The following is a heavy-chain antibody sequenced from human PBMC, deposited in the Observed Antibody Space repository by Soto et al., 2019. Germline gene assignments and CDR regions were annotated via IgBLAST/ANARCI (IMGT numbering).Heavy chain of an antibody. V-gene: IGHV3-7*01. J-gene: IGHJ6*03. CDR1: GFTFSSYW. CDR2: IKQDGSEK. Sequence: GGSLRLSCAASGFTFSSYWMSWVRQAPGKGLKRVANIKQDGSEKYYVDSVKGRFTISRDNAKNSLYLQMNSLRAEDTAVYYCARSWGYCSGGSCPMDVWGKGTTVTVSS. D-gene: IGHD2-15*01. CDR3: ARSWGYCSGGSCPMDV.